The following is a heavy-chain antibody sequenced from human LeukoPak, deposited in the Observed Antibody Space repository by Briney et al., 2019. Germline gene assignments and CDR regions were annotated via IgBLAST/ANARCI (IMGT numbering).Heavy chain of an antibody. Sequence: GASVEVSCKASGYTFTGYYMHWVRQAPGQGLEWMGWINPNSGGTNYAQKFQGRVTMTRDTSISTAYMELSRLRSDDTAVYYCAREYYDSSGYYYFDYWGQGTLVTVSS. D-gene: IGHD3-22*01. CDR2: INPNSGGT. V-gene: IGHV1-2*02. CDR1: GYTFTGYY. CDR3: AREYYDSSGYYYFDY. J-gene: IGHJ4*02.